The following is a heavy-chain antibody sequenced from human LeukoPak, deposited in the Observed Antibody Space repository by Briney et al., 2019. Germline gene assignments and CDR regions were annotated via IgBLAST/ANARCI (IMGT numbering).Heavy chain of an antibody. CDR3: AKLLGYCSSTSCPFDY. V-gene: IGHV3-23*01. D-gene: IGHD2-2*01. Sequence: GGSLRLSCAASGFTFSSYAMSWVRQAPGKGLEWVSAISGSGGSTYYADSVKGRFTISRDNSKSTLYLQMNSLRAEDTAVYYCAKLLGYCSSTSCPFDYWGQGTLVTVSS. J-gene: IGHJ4*02. CDR1: GFTFSSYA. CDR2: ISGSGGST.